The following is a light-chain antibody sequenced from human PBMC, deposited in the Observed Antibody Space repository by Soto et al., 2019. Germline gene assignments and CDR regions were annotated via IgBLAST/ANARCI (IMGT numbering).Light chain of an antibody. J-gene: IGLJ3*02. CDR3: AAWDDNLHGPL. CDR1: NSNIGRYS. V-gene: IGLV1-44*01. CDR2: SDD. Sequence: QSALTQPPSLSGTPGQRGTISCSGSNSNIGRYSVNWYQHFPGTAPKILIYSDDERPSGVPDRFSGSKSGTSASLAISGLQSEDEAEYYCAAWDDNLHGPLFGGGTKLTVL.